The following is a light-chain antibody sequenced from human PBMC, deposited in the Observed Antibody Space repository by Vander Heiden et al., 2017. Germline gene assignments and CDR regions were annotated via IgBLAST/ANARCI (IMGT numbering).Light chain of an antibody. CDR1: SSSSGSNY. J-gene: IGLJ2*01. CDR2: RSN. V-gene: IGLV1-47*01. Sequence: HSVLPQPPSASGPPGQRVPCSGTGSSSSSGSNYVCCYQQLPGTAPKLLIYRSNRRPAGVPDRSSGSKAGTSASLAISGHRSEEEADYYCAAWDDSLSGPVFGGGTKLTVL. CDR3: AAWDDSLSGPV.